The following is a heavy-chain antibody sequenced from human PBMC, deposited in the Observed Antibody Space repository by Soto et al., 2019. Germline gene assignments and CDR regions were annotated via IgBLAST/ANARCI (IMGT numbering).Heavy chain of an antibody. CDR3: ARQPEYYDFWSGYLS. J-gene: IGHJ4*02. Sequence: GASVKVSCKASGGTFSSYTISWVRQAPGQGLEWMGRIIPILGIANYAQKFQGRVTITADKSTSTAYMELSSLRSEDTAVYYCARQPEYYDFWSGYLSWGQGTLVTVSS. CDR1: GGTFSSYT. D-gene: IGHD3-3*01. V-gene: IGHV1-69*02. CDR2: IIPILGIA.